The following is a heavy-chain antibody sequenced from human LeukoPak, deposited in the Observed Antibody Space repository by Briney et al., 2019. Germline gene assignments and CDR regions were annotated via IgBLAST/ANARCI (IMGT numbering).Heavy chain of an antibody. CDR2: ISAYNGNT. Sequence: ASVKFSCKASGYTFTSYGISWVRQAPGQGLEWMGWISAYNGNTNYAQKLQGRVTMTTDTSTSTAYMELRSLRSDDTAVYYCATGYCSSTNCRIDYWGQGTLVSVSS. CDR3: ATGYCSSTNCRIDY. V-gene: IGHV1-18*01. CDR1: GYTFTSYG. D-gene: IGHD2-2*03. J-gene: IGHJ4*02.